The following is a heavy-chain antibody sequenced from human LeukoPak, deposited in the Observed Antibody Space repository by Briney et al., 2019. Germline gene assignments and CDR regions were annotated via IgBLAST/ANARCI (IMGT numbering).Heavy chain of an antibody. V-gene: IGHV4-34*01. J-gene: IGHJ4*02. CDR3: ARDRGVYGGNSYRFDY. CDR1: GGSFSGYY. D-gene: IGHD4-23*01. Sequence: SETLSLTCAVYGGSFSGYYWSWIRQPPGKGLEWIGEINHSGSTNYNPSLKSRVTISVDTSKNQFSLKLSSVTAADTAVYYCARDRGVYGGNSYRFDYWGQGTLVTVSS. CDR2: INHSGST.